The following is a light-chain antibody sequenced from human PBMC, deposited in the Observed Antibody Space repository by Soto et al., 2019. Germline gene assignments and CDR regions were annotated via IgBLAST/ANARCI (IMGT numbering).Light chain of an antibody. V-gene: IGKV3-20*01. J-gene: IGKJ1*01. CDR1: QTVTRNF. Sequence: EIVLTQSPGTLSLSPGERATLSCRTSQTVTRNFLAWYQQKPAQAPRLLIYGASSRATGIPDRFSGSGSGADFTLTISRLEPEDFAVYYGQQYGNSRWTFGRGTKVEI. CDR2: GAS. CDR3: QQYGNSRWT.